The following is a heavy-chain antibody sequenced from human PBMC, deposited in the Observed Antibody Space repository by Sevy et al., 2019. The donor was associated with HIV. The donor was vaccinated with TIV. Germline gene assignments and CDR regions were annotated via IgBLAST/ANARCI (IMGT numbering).Heavy chain of an antibody. D-gene: IGHD3-10*01. Sequence: SQTLSLTCAISGDSVSSNSAAWNWIRQSPSRGLEWLGRTYYRSKWYNDYAVSVKSRITINPDTSKNQFSLQLNSVTPEDTAVYYCARVRVHLETGALYYFDYWGQGTLVTVSS. CDR1: GDSVSSNSAA. CDR3: ARVRVHLETGALYYFDY. CDR2: TYYRSKWYN. J-gene: IGHJ4*02. V-gene: IGHV6-1*01.